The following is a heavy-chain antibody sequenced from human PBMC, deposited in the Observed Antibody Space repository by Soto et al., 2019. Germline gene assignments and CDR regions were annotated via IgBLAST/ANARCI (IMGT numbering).Heavy chain of an antibody. V-gene: IGHV6-1*01. CDR1: GDSVSSNSAA. Sequence: PSQTLSLTCAISGDSVSSNSAAWNWISQSPSRGLEWLGRTYYRSKWYNDYAVSVKSRITINPDTSKNQFSLQLNSVTPEDTAVYYCAREIRGWSSGYYYYYGMDVWGQGTTVTVSS. D-gene: IGHD6-19*01. J-gene: IGHJ6*02. CDR3: AREIRGWSSGYYYYYGMDV. CDR2: TYYRSKWYN.